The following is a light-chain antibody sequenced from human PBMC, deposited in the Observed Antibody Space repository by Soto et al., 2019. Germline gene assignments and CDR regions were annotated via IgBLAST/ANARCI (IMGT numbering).Light chain of an antibody. CDR2: GAS. J-gene: IGKJ4*01. V-gene: IGKV3-11*01. Sequence: EIVLTQSPATLSLSPGERATLSCRASQSVSSHLVWYQQKPGQAPRLLIYGASNRATGIPARFSGSGSGTDFSLTINSLEPEDVATYYCQYLNSFPLTLGGGTKVEIK. CDR3: QYLNSFPLT. CDR1: QSVSSH.